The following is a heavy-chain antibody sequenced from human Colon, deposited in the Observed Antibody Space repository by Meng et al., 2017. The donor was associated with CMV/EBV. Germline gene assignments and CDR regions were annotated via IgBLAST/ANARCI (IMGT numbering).Heavy chain of an antibody. CDR3: ARAPSLTLPSDT. D-gene: IGHD3-10*01. CDR1: GFSVSGNQ. CDR2: IYIDGRT. J-gene: IGHJ5*02. V-gene: IGHV3-53*01. Sequence: GGSLRLSCAASGFSVSGNQMNWVRQAPGKGLEWVSVIYIDGRTFYTNSVRGRFTISRDNSMNTVFLQMNTLRADDTAVYYCARAPSLTLPSDTWGPGTLVTVSS.